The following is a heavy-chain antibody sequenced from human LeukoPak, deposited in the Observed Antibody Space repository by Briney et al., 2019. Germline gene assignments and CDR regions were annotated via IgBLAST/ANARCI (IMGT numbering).Heavy chain of an antibody. CDR3: ARAAKHYGDYNFDY. D-gene: IGHD4-17*01. J-gene: IGHJ4*02. CDR1: GFTFSNYA. CDR2: ISYDGSNK. Sequence: GSLRLSCAASGFTFSNYAMAWVRQAPGKGLEWVAVISYDGSNKYYADSVKGRFTISRDNSKNTLYLQMNSLRAEDTAVYYCARAAKHYGDYNFDYWGQGTLVTVSS. V-gene: IGHV3-30-3*01.